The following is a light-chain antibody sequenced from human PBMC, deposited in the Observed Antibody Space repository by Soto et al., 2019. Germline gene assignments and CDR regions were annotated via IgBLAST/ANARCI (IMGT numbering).Light chain of an antibody. Sequence: QSVLIQPASVSGSPGQSITISCTGTSSDVGGSNYVSWYQHHPHRTPKLLIYEVSYRPSGVSNRFSGSKSGNMASLTISGLQAEDEADYYCSSYTSSNTLEVFGPGTKLTVL. CDR3: SSYTSSNTLEV. CDR1: SSDVGGSNY. CDR2: EVS. V-gene: IGLV2-14*01. J-gene: IGLJ2*01.